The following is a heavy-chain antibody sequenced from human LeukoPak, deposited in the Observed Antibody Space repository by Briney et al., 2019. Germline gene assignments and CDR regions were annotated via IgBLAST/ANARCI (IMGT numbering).Heavy chain of an antibody. CDR3: AKAAHCSGGSCIYYFDY. Sequence: GGTLRLSCGASGFTFSSYAMSWVRQAPGKGLEWVSAISGSGGSTYYADSVKGRFTISRDNSKNTLYLQMNSLRAEDTAVYYCAKAAHCSGGSCIYYFDYWGQGTLVTVSS. D-gene: IGHD2-15*01. J-gene: IGHJ4*02. CDR2: ISGSGGST. CDR1: GFTFSSYA. V-gene: IGHV3-23*01.